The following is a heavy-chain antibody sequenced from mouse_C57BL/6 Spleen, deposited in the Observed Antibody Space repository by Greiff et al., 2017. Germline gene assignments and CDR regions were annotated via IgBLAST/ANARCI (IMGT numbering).Heavy chain of an antibody. CDR3: ARFSNYSAWFAY. Sequence: QVQLKQPGAELVKPGASVKMSCKASGYTFTSYWITWVKQRPGQGLEWIGDIYPGSGSTNYNEKFKSKATLTVDTSSSTAYMQLSSLPSEDSAVYYCARFSNYSAWFAYWGQGTLVTVSA. D-gene: IGHD2-5*01. J-gene: IGHJ3*01. V-gene: IGHV1-55*01. CDR2: IYPGSGST. CDR1: GYTFTSYW.